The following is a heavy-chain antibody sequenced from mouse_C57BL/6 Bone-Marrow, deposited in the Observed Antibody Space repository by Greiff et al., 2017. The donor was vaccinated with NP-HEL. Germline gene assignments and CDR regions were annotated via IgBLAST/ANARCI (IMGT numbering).Heavy chain of an antibody. CDR1: GYTFTSYT. J-gene: IGHJ4*01. V-gene: IGHV1-4*01. CDR3: ARWAGAYAMDY. CDR2: INPSSGYT. Sequence: VKLVESGAELARPGASVKMSCKASGYTFTSYTMHWVKQRPGQGLEWIGYINPSSGYTKYNQKFKDKATLTADKSSSTAYMQLSSLTSEDSAVYYCARWAGAYAMDYWGQGTSVTVSS.